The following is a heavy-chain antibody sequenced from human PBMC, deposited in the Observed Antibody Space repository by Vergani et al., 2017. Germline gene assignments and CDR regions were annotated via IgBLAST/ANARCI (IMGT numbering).Heavy chain of an antibody. J-gene: IGHJ5*02. CDR3: AEHLGYSSSSEFSPVGWFDP. CDR2: IYYSGST. Sequence: QLQLQESGSGLVKPSQTLSLTCAVSGGSISSSSYYWGWIRQPPGKGLEWIGSIYYSGSTYYNPSLKSRVTISVDTSKNQFSLKLISVTAADTAVYYCAEHLGYSSSSEFSPVGWFDPWGQGTLVTVSS. D-gene: IGHD6-6*01. CDR1: GGSISSSSYY. V-gene: IGHV4-39*01.